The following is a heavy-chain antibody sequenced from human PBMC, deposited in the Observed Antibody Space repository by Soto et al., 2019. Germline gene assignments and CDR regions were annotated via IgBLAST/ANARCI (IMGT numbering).Heavy chain of an antibody. Sequence: QITLKESGPTLVKPTQTLTLTCTFSGFSLSTIGVGVGWIRQPPGKALEWLALIYWDEDKRYSPSLKKRLTITKDTSKHPVVLTMTNMDPVDSATYYCAHRRGYNYGTLFDDWGQGTLVTVSS. V-gene: IGHV2-5*02. CDR2: IYWDEDK. CDR1: GFSLSTIGVG. J-gene: IGHJ4*02. D-gene: IGHD5-18*01. CDR3: AHRRGYNYGTLFDD.